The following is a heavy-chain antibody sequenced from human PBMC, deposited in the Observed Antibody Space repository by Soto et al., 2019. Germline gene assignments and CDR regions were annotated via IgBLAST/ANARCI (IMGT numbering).Heavy chain of an antibody. CDR3: TRVGVGYSLGSGFTP. Sequence: GGSLRLSCLASGVTLTGYAMHWVRHAPGKGLGWVASVSHDGTERYAASVRGRFTISRDISKSTVFLQMGSLSGEDTAVYYCTRVGVGYSLGSGFTPWGQGTLVTVSS. D-gene: IGHD5-18*01. CDR1: GVTLTGYA. J-gene: IGHJ5*02. V-gene: IGHV3-30-3*01. CDR2: VSHDGTER.